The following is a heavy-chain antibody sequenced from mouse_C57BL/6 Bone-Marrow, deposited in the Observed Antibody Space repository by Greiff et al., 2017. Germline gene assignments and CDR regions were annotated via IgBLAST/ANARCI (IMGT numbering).Heavy chain of an antibody. CDR3: AKSGGDSLDY. V-gene: IGHV2-5*01. D-gene: IGHD3-2*02. J-gene: IGHJ2*01. CDR2: IWRGGST. CDR1: GFSLTSYG. Sequence: QVQLQQSGPGLVQPSQSLSITCTASGFSLTSYGVHWVRQTPGKGLEWLGVIWRGGSTAYNAAFMSRLSITKDNSKSLVFFKMNSLQADDTAIYYCAKSGGDSLDYWGQGTTLTVSS.